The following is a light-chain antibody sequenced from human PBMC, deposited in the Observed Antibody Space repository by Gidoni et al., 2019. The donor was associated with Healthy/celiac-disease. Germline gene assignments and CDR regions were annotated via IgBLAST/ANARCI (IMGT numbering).Light chain of an antibody. V-gene: IGLV2-14*01. CDR3: SSYTSSSTWV. CDR2: EVS. CDR1: SSDVGGYNY. J-gene: IGLJ3*02. Sequence: QSALTQPASVSGSPGQSITISCTGTSSDVGGYNYVSWYQQHPGKAPKLMIYEVSNRPSGVSNRFSGSQSGNTASRTISGLQAEDEADYYCSSYTSSSTWVFGGGTKPTVL.